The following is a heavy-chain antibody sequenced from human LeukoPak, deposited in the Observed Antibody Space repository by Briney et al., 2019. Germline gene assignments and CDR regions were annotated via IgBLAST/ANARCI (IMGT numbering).Heavy chain of an antibody. CDR1: GYSCTDYY. Sequence: ASVRGSCMTSGYSCTDYYIHWVRRAPGQGLEWMGWINTKSGRTSSARKFQGRVTMTRDPSLTTVYMDMARLTSDDTAIYFCARADFIDAGPYLIGPWGQGTLVTVSS. CDR2: INTKSGRT. D-gene: IGHD3-3*01. J-gene: IGHJ5*02. V-gene: IGHV1-2*02. CDR3: ARADFIDAGPYLIGP.